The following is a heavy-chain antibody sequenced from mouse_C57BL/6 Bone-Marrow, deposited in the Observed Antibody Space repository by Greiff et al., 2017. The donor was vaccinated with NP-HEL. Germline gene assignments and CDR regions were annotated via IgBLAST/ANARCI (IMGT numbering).Heavy chain of an antibody. CDR1: VFSINSDCY. Sequence: LQLQQSGPIPALPSHPLSLTFTFTVFSINSDCYWIWIRQFPGNKLEYIGYTFYSGITYYNPSLESRTYITRDTSKNQFSLKLSSVTTEDTATYYCARGANFYWYFDVWGTGTTVPSPQ. V-gene: IGHV3-3*01. CDR3: ARGANFYWYFDV. J-gene: IGHJ1*03. CDR2: TFYSGIT. D-gene: IGHD3-1*01.